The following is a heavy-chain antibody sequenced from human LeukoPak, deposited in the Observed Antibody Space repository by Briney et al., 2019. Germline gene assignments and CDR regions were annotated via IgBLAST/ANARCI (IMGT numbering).Heavy chain of an antibody. J-gene: IGHJ4*02. CDR2: IYSGGTT. V-gene: IGHV3-53*04. Sequence: PGGSLRLSCAASGFTFSTCAMSWVRQAPGKGLKWVSTIYSGGTTYYADSVMGRFTISRHNSRNTLYLQMNSLRAEDTAVYYCARVDTVMAYYFDLWGQGTLVTVSS. CDR1: GFTFSTCA. D-gene: IGHD5-18*01. CDR3: ARVDTVMAYYFDL.